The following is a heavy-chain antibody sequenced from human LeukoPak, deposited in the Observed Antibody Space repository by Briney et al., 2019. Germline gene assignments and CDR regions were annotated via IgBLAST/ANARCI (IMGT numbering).Heavy chain of an antibody. D-gene: IGHD1-26*01. Sequence: GGSLRLSCAASGFTFSSYAMSWVRQAPGKGLEWVSGTSGSGGSTYNADSVKGRFTISRDNSKNTLYLQMNSLRAEDTAVYYCAKDFEGSPDDYWGQGTLVTVSS. CDR2: TSGSGGST. CDR1: GFTFSSYA. V-gene: IGHV3-23*01. CDR3: AKDFEGSPDDY. J-gene: IGHJ4*02.